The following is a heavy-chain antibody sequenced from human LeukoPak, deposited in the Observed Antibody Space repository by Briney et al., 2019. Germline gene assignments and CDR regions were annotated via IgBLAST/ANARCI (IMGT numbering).Heavy chain of an antibody. CDR3: ARTHSGSYYGFDL. CDR1: GGSITSSGYY. V-gene: IGHV4-39*01. Sequence: SETLSLTCTVSGGSITSSGYYWVWIRQPPGKGLDWIGSLYHSGSAYYNPSLKSRVTISVDTSKNQFSLKLNSVTAADTAVYYCARTHSGSYYGFDLWGQGTLVTVS. CDR2: LYHSGSA. D-gene: IGHD1-26*01. J-gene: IGHJ4*02.